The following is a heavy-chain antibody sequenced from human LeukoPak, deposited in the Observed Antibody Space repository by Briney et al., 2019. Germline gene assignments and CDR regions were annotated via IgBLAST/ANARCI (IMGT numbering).Heavy chain of an antibody. V-gene: IGHV3-11*01. CDR2: ISSSGSTI. CDR3: ARTRGSYNYYYYYMDV. Sequence: GGSLRLSCAASGFTFSDYYMSWIRQAPGKGLECVSYISSSGSTIYYADSVKGRFTISRDNAKSSLYLQMNSLRAEDTAVYYCARTRGSYNYYYYYMDVWGKGTTVAVSS. D-gene: IGHD3-16*01. CDR1: GFTFSDYY. J-gene: IGHJ6*03.